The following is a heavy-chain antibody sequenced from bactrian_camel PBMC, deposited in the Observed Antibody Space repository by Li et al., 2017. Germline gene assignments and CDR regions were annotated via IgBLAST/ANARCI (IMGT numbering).Heavy chain of an antibody. CDR3: ATQYGGSFYDPPSGPFGY. D-gene: IGHD6*01. Sequence: DVQLVESGGGLVQPGGSLNLTCVVSGITSGCYCVGWFRQAPGKSREGVAAMNRDGTLSHARSLKGRFTISRDNAKNTVYLQMDSLKSGDTALYYCATQYGGSFYDPPSGPFGYWGQGTQVTVS. CDR2: MNRDGTL. J-gene: IGHJ6*01. CDR1: GITSGCYC. V-gene: IGHV3S10*01.